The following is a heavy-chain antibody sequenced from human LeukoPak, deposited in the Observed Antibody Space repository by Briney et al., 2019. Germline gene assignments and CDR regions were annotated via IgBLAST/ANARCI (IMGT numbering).Heavy chain of an antibody. Sequence: GASVKVSCKASGYTFINDNINWVRQATGQGLEWMGWMSPYTGNTGFAQKFQDRVTMTRNTSISTAYMEVSSLRSDDTAVYYCARARGRAAAGLYFYLYGMDVWGQGTTVTVSS. CDR3: ARARGRAAAGLYFYLYGMDV. D-gene: IGHD6-13*01. V-gene: IGHV1-8*01. CDR1: GYTFINDN. J-gene: IGHJ6*02. CDR2: MSPYTGNT.